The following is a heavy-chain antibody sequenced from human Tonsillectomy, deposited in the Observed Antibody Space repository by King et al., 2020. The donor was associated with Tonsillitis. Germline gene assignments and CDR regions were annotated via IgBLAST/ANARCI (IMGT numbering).Heavy chain of an antibody. J-gene: IGHJ6*03. CDR3: ARAEKDQLLPNYYYYYYMDV. CDR2: IYYSGNT. CDR1: GYSISTSHW. V-gene: IGHV4-28*03. Sequence: QLQESGPGLVKPPDTLSLTCAVSGYSISTSHWWGWIRQPPGKGLEWIGYIYYSGNTYYNPSLKSRVTMSVETSKNQFSLKLSSVTAVDTAVYYCARAEKDQLLPNYYYYYYMDVWGKGTTVTVSS. D-gene: IGHD2-2*01.